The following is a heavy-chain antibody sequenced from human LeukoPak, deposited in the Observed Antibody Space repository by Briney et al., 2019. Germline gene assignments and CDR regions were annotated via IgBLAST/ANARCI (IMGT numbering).Heavy chain of an antibody. J-gene: IGHJ6*02. D-gene: IGHD2-2*01. CDR2: ISSSSSYI. Sequence: GGSLRLSCAASGFTFSTYRMNWVRQAPGKGLEWVSSISSSSSYIYYADSVKGRFTISRDNAKNSLYLQMNSLRAEDTAVYYCAALQYQLLSYGMDVWGQGTTVTVSS. CDR1: GFTFSTYR. V-gene: IGHV3-21*01. CDR3: AALQYQLLSYGMDV.